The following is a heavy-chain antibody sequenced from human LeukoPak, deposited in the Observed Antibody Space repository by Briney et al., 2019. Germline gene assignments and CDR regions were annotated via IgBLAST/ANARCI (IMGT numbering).Heavy chain of an antibody. CDR1: GGSFSGYY. J-gene: IGHJ4*02. Sequence: PSETLSLTCAVYGGSFSGYYWSWIRQPPGKGLEWIGEINHSGSTNYNPSLKSRVTISVDTSKNQFSLKLSSVTAADTAVYYCARTGGIAAAGDFDYWGQGTLVTVSS. D-gene: IGHD6-13*01. CDR3: ARTGGIAAAGDFDY. V-gene: IGHV4-34*01. CDR2: INHSGST.